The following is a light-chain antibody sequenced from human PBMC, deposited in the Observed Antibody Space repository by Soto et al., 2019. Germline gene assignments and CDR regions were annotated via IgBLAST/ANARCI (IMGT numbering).Light chain of an antibody. Sequence: EIVLTQSPGTLSLSPGERATLSCRASQSISSTYLAWYQQKPGQAPRILIYGASSRATGITDRFSGSGSGTDFTLNISRLEPEDFAVYYCQQYGGSPPYTFGQGTKLEIK. J-gene: IGKJ2*01. CDR2: GAS. CDR1: QSISSTY. CDR3: QQYGGSPPYT. V-gene: IGKV3-20*01.